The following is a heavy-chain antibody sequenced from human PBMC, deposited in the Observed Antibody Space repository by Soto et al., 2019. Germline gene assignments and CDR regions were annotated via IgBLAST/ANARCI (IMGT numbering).Heavy chain of an antibody. J-gene: IGHJ4*02. D-gene: IGHD1-26*01. CDR2: IVPMYDSV. CDR1: GGTFTTYT. V-gene: IGHV1-69*06. CDR3: ASWRSYSGSYCFDY. Sequence: QVQLVQSGAEVKKPGASVKVSCEASGGTFTTYTINWVRQAPGRGLEWVGQIVPMYDSVNYAENFQGRVTITAEKSTKTAYMELTSIRSEDTALYFCASWRSYSGSYCFDYWGQGTLVTVSS.